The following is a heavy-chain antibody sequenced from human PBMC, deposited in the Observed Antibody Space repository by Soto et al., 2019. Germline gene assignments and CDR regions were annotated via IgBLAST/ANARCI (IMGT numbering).Heavy chain of an antibody. CDR2: ISSSSSYI. CDR3: ARDHEYCPDCSGAVSYYYYYMDV. CDR1: GFTFSSYS. D-gene: IGHD2-15*01. V-gene: IGHV3-21*01. Sequence: GGSLRLSCAASGFTFSSYSMNWVRQAPGKGLEWVSSISSSSSYIYYADSVKGRFTISRDNAKNSLYLQMNSLRAEDTAVYYCARDHEYCPDCSGAVSYYYYYMDVWGKGTTVTVSS. J-gene: IGHJ6*03.